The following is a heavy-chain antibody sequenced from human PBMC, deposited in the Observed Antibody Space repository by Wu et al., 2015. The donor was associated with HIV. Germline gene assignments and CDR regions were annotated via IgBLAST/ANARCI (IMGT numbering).Heavy chain of an antibody. Sequence: QVQLVQSGAEVKKPGSSVKVSCKASGGTFSSYAISWVRQAPGRGLEWMGRIIPIFGTANYAQKFQGRVTITADESTSTAYMELSSLRSEDTAVYYCASQKHGIVATISYFDYWGQGTLVTVSS. D-gene: IGHD5-12*01. CDR1: GGTFSSYA. V-gene: IGHV1-69*13. J-gene: IGHJ4*02. CDR2: IIPIFGTA. CDR3: ASQKHGIVATISYFDY.